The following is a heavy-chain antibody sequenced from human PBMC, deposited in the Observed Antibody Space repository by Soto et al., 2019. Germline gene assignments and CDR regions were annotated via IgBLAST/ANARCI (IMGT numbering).Heavy chain of an antibody. V-gene: IGHV3-49*04. CDR1: GFNFANYA. D-gene: IGHD3-22*01. Sequence: GGSLRLSCTGSGFNFANYALTWVRQAPGKGLEWVGFIRGETNGGTADYAASLKGRITISRDDSKSIAYLEISSLQTEDTAVYYFNRYYHESSGYYGYWGQGTLVTVSS. J-gene: IGHJ4*02. CDR2: IRGETNGGTA. CDR3: NRYYHESSGYYGY.